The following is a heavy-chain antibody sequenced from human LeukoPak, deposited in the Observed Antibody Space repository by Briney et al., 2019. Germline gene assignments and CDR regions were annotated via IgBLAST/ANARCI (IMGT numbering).Heavy chain of an antibody. D-gene: IGHD5-18*01. CDR1: GFTFDDYA. CDR3: AREDTAMADAFEI. CDR2: ITWNGGTI. J-gene: IGHJ3*02. Sequence: GGSLRLSCAASGFTFDDYAMHWVRQAPGKGLEWVSGITWNGGTIVYADSVKGRFTISRDNAKNSLYLQMNSLRAEDSAVYYCAREDTAMADAFEIWGQGTMVTVSS. V-gene: IGHV3-9*01.